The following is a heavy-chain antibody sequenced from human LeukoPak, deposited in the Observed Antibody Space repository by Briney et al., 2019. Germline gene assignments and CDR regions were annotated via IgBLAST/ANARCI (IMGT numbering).Heavy chain of an antibody. Sequence: RPSETLSLTCTVSGGSISSYYWSWIRQPPGKGLEWIGYIYYSGSTNYNPSLKSRVTISVDTSKNQFSLKLSSVTAADTAVYYCASAPYCFDSSGYYWGIFDYWGQGTLVTVSS. CDR1: GGSISSYY. CDR2: IYYSGST. V-gene: IGHV4-59*08. CDR3: ASAPYCFDSSGYYWGIFDY. J-gene: IGHJ4*02. D-gene: IGHD3-22*01.